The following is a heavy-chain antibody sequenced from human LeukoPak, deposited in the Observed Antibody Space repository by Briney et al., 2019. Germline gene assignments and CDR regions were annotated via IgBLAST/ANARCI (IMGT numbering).Heavy chain of an antibody. CDR1: GFTFSDYY. D-gene: IGHD3-22*01. V-gene: IGHV3-11*04. CDR2: INSSGSTI. Sequence: GGSLRLSCAASGFTFSDYYMSWIRQAPGKGLEWVSYINSSGSTIYYADSVKGRFTISRDNAKNSLYLQMNSLRDEDTSVYYCARSDDISGYYYRSVVSGAFDIGGQGTMVTVS. J-gene: IGHJ3*02. CDR3: ARSDDISGYYYRSVVSGAFDI.